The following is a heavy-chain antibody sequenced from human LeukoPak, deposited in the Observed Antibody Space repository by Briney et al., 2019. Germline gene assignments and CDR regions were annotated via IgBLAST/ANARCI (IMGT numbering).Heavy chain of an antibody. CDR2: INHSGST. D-gene: IGHD5-18*01. V-gene: IGHV4-34*01. J-gene: IGHJ4*02. CDR3: ARVGDTAMVKASFDY. Sequence: SETLSLTCAVYGGSFSGYYWSWIRHPPGKWLEWIGEINHSGSTNYNPSLKSRVTISVDTSKNQFSLKLSSVTAADTAVYYCARVGDTAMVKASFDYWGQGTLVTVSS. CDR1: GGSFSGYY.